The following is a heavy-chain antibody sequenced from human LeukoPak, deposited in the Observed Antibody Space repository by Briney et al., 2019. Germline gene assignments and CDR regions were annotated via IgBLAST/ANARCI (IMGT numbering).Heavy chain of an antibody. J-gene: IGHJ3*02. CDR2: IYYSGST. CDR1: GGSISSYY. V-gene: IGHV4-59*01. CDR3: ARGLLDGYTHPAAFDI. D-gene: IGHD5-24*01. Sequence: SQTLSLTCTVSGGSISSYYWSWIRQPPGKGLEWIGYIYYSGSTNYNPSLKSRVPISVDTSKNQFSLKLSSVTAADTAVYYCARGLLDGYTHPAAFDIWGQGTMVTVSS.